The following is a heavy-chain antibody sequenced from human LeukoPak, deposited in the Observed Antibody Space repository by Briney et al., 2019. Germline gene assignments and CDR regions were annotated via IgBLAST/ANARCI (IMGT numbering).Heavy chain of an antibody. CDR3: ARDHYDFWSGYYTGYYYYYYMDV. Sequence: ASVKVSCKASGYTFTSYYMHWVRQAPGQGLEWMGIINPSGGSTSYAQKFQGRVTMTRDTSTSTAYMELSSLRSEDTAVYYCARDHYDFWSGYYTGYYYYYYMDVWGKGTTVTVSS. D-gene: IGHD3-3*01. J-gene: IGHJ6*03. CDR2: INPSGGST. CDR1: GYTFTSYY. V-gene: IGHV1-46*01.